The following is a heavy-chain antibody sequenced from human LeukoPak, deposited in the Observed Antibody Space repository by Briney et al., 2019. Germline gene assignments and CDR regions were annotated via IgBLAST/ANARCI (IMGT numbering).Heavy chain of an antibody. CDR1: GYTFTGYY. CDR2: INPNSGGT. V-gene: IGHV1-2*02. J-gene: IGHJ3*02. D-gene: IGHD5-24*01. CDR3: AREGGYNPGAFDI. Sequence: ASVKVSCKASGYTFTGYYTHWVRQAPGQGLEWMGWINPNSGGTNYAQKFQGRVTMTRDTSISTAYMELSRLRSDDTAVYYCAREGGYNPGAFDIWGQGTMVTVSS.